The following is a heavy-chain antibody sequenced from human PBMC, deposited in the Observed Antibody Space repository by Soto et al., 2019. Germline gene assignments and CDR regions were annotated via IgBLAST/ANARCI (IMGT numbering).Heavy chain of an antibody. J-gene: IGHJ4*02. CDR1: GGSFSNNY. Sequence: LSLTCAVYGGSFSNNYWTWFRQPPGKGLEWIGEISPSGTTKYIPSLKSRGTISVHTSRKQFFLKVTSVSAADTAVYYCGTSVWFGTQHVIWGPGTLVTVSS. D-gene: IGHD3-10*01. CDR3: GTSVWFGTQHVI. V-gene: IGHV4-34*01. CDR2: ISPSGTT.